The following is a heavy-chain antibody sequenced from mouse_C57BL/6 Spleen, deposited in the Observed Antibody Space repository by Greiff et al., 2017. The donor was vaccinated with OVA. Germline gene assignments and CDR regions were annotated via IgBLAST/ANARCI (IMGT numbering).Heavy chain of an antibody. J-gene: IGHJ2*01. CDR2: ISDGGSYT. Sequence: EVHLVESGGGLVKPGGSLKLSCAASGFTFSSYAMSWVRQTPEKRLEWVATISDGGSYTYYPDNVKGRFTISRDNAKNNLYLQMSHLKSEDTAMYYCARDTLYGSYFDDWGQGTTLTVSS. V-gene: IGHV5-4*01. CDR1: GFTFSSYA. D-gene: IGHD1-1*01. CDR3: ARDTLYGSYFDD.